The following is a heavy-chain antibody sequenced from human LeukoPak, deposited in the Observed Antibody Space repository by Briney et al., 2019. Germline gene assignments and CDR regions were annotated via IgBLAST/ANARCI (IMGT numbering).Heavy chain of an antibody. D-gene: IGHD2/OR15-2a*01. V-gene: IGHV4-59*08. CDR3: AGAYFDFEGVMDV. Sequence: PSENLSFNGTGSGGSISSSYWSWIRQPPGKGLEWIGSIQNNGRPNSNPSRRSRVTMSVDTSKSQFSLRLCSVTAADTAVYYCAGAYFDFEGVMDVWGQGTMVTVSS. CDR1: GGSISSSY. J-gene: IGHJ6*02. CDR2: IQNNGRP.